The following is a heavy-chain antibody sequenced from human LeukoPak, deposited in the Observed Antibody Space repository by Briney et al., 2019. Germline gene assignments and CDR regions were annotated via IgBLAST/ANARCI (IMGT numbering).Heavy chain of an antibody. CDR2: IVVGSGNT. J-gene: IGHJ4*02. Sequence: SVKVSCKASGFTFTSSAVQWVRQARGQRLEWIGWIVVGSGNTNYAQKFQERVTITRDMSTSTAYMELNSLRSEDTAVYYCAAGMVLLGSRSPYFDYWGQGTLVTVSS. D-gene: IGHD2-15*01. V-gene: IGHV1-58*01. CDR1: GFTFTSSA. CDR3: AAGMVLLGSRSPYFDY.